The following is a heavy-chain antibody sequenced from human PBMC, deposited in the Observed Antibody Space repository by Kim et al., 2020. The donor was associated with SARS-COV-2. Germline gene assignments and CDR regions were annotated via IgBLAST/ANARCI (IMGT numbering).Heavy chain of an antibody. V-gene: IGHV1-18*01. J-gene: IGHJ4*02. CDR2: ISAYNGNT. CDR3: ASWPRGLLWFGELLS. Sequence: ASVKVSCKASGYTFTSYGISWVRQAPGQGLEWMGWISAYNGNTNYAQKLQGRVTMTTDTSTSTAYMELRSLRSDDTAVYYCASWPRGLLWFGELLSWGQGTLVTVSS. CDR1: GYTFTSYG. D-gene: IGHD3-10*01.